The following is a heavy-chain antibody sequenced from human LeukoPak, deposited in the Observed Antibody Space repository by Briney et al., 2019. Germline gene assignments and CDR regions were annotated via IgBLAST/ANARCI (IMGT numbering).Heavy chain of an antibody. D-gene: IGHD6-19*01. Sequence: GGSLRLSCAASGFTFSTYGMHWVRQAPGKGLEWVAVVWYDGSNIHYVDSVKGRFTISRDNSKNTLYLQMNSLRAEDTAVYYCARVGYNSGWYEYWGQETLVTVSS. CDR3: ARVGYNSGWYEY. V-gene: IGHV3-33*01. CDR2: VWYDGSNI. J-gene: IGHJ4*02. CDR1: GFTFSTYG.